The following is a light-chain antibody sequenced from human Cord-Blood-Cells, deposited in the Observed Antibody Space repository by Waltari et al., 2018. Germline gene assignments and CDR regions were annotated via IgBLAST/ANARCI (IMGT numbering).Light chain of an antibody. CDR1: RSDVVGYNY. J-gene: IGLJ3*02. CDR3: SSYTTSSTLV. V-gene: IGLV2-14*03. Sequence: QSALTQPASGSGSPGQPITISCTGTRSDVVGYNYVSWYQHHAGKAPKLRIYDVSNRPSGVSNRFSGSKSGNTASLTISGLQAEDEADYYCSSYTTSSTLVFGGGTKLTVL. CDR2: DVS.